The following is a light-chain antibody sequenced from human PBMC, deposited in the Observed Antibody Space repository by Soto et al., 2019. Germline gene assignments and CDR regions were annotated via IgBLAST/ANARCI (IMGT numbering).Light chain of an antibody. CDR3: ISYTSSSTLL. Sequence: QSVLTQPASVSGSPGQSITISCTGTSSDVGGYNYVSWYQQHPGKAPKLMIYDVSNRPSGVSNRFSGSKSGNTASLTISGLQAEDEADYYCISYTSSSTLLFGTGTKVT. J-gene: IGLJ1*01. CDR2: DVS. CDR1: SSDVGGYNY. V-gene: IGLV2-14*01.